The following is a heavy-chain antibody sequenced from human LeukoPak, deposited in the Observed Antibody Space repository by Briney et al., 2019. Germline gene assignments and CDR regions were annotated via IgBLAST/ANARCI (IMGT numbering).Heavy chain of an antibody. CDR2: INPSGGST. V-gene: IGHV1-46*01. CDR1: GYTFTSYY. J-gene: IGHJ4*02. Sequence: ASEKVSCKASGYTFTSYYMHWVRQAPGQGLEWMGIINPSGGSTSYAQKFQGRVTMTRDTSTSTVYMELSSLRSEDTAVYYCAREGPSGGHVAAAINYWGQGTLVTVSS. CDR3: AREGPSGGHVAAAINY. D-gene: IGHD6-13*01.